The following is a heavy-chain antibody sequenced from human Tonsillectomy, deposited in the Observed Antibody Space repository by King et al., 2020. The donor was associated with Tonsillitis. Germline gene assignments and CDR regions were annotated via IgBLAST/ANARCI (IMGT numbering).Heavy chain of an antibody. CDR1: GGSFSGYY. Sequence: VQLQQWGAGLLNPSETLSLTCAVYGGSFSGYYWNWIRQPPGKGLDWIGESSHSGTTNYNPSLKSRVTISVDTSKNQFSLKLSSVTAADTAVYYGAAPVPVAINWGQGTLVTVSS. J-gene: IGHJ4*02. CDR2: SSHSGTT. V-gene: IGHV4-34*01. CDR3: AAPVPVAIN. D-gene: IGHD2-2*01.